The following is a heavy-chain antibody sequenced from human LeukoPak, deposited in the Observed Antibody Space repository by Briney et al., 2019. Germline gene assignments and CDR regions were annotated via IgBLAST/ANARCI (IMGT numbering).Heavy chain of an antibody. V-gene: IGHV1-18*01. J-gene: IGHJ3*02. D-gene: IGHD1-26*01. CDR1: GYTFTSYG. Sequence: GASVTVSCTTSGYTFTSYGISWVRQAPGQGLEWMGWISAYNGNTNYAQKLQGRVTMTTDTSTSTAYMDLRSLRSDDTAVYYCARDGMTPNALDIWGQGTMVTVSS. CDR3: ARDGMTPNALDI. CDR2: ISAYNGNT.